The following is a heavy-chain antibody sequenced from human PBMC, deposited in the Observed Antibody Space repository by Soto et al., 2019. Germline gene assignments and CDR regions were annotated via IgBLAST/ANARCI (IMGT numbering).Heavy chain of an antibody. V-gene: IGHV1-69*13. CDR1: GGTFSSYA. Sequence: SVKVSCKASGGTFSSYAISWVRQAPGQGLEWMGGIIPIFGTANYAQKCQGRVTITADESTSTAYMELSSLRSEDTAVYYCASHSTYYYDSSGPYFDYWGQGTLVTVSS. CDR2: IIPIFGTA. CDR3: ASHSTYYYDSSGPYFDY. J-gene: IGHJ4*02. D-gene: IGHD3-22*01.